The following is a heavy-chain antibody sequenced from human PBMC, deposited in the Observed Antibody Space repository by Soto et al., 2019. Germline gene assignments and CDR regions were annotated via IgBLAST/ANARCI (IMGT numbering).Heavy chain of an antibody. Sequence: ASVKVSCKASGYTFTGYYMHWVRQAPGQGLEWMGWINPNSGGTNYAQKFQGWVTMTRDTSISTAYMELSRLRSDDTAVYYCARGKGISDWGEIDYWGQGTLVTVSS. CDR3: ARGKGISDWGEIDY. D-gene: IGHD7-27*01. J-gene: IGHJ4*02. CDR1: GYTFTGYY. V-gene: IGHV1-2*04. CDR2: INPNSGGT.